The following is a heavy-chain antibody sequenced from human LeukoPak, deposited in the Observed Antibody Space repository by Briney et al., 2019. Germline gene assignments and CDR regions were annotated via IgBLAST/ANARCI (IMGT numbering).Heavy chain of an antibody. D-gene: IGHD1-26*01. CDR1: GGSFSGYY. CDR2: INHSGST. V-gene: IGHV4-34*04. Sequence: RPSETLSLTCAVYGGSFSGYYWSGIRQPPRKGLERSGEINHSGSTTHNPSLKSRATISVDTSKNQFSLKLSSVTAADTAVYYCARPRGSYKHPRKYNWFAPWGQGTLVTVSS. J-gene: IGHJ5*02. CDR3: ARPRGSYKHPRKYNWFAP.